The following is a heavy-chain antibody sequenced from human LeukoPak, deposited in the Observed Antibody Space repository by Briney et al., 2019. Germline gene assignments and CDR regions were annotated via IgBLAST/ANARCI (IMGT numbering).Heavy chain of an antibody. D-gene: IGHD3-3*01. CDR3: ARDPYYDFWSGYKGEAFDI. V-gene: IGHV4-30-2*01. Sequence: PSETLSLTCAVSGGSISSGGYSWSWIRQPPGKGLEWIGYIYHSGSTYYNPSLKSRVTISVDRSKNQFSLKLSSVTAADTAVYYCARDPYYDFWSGYKGEAFDIWGQGTMVTVSS. CDR2: IYHSGST. CDR1: GGSISSGGYS. J-gene: IGHJ3*02.